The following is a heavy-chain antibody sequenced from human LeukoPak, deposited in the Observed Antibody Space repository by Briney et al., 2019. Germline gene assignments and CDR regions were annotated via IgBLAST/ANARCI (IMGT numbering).Heavy chain of an antibody. Sequence: GGSLRLSCAASGFTFSSYGMHWVRQAPGKGLEWVAFIRYDGSSKYYADSVKGRFTISRDNSKNTLYLQMNSLRAEDTAVYYCAKEKGPGDAFDIWGQGTMVTVSS. CDR2: IRYDGSSK. CDR1: GFTFSSYG. V-gene: IGHV3-30*02. CDR3: AKEKGPGDAFDI. J-gene: IGHJ3*02.